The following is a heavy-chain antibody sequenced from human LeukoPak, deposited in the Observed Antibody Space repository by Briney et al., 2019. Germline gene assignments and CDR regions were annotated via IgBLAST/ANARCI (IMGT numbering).Heavy chain of an antibody. CDR2: ISTGGGST. D-gene: IGHD6-19*01. V-gene: IGHV3-23*01. J-gene: IGHJ4*02. Sequence: PGGSLRLSCAASGFTFSSYGMSWVRQAPGKGLEWVSAISTGGGSTYYADSVKGRFTISRDNSKNTLYLQMNSLRAEDTAVYYCAREGQWLHFDYWGQGTLVTVSS. CDR3: AREGQWLHFDY. CDR1: GFTFSSYG.